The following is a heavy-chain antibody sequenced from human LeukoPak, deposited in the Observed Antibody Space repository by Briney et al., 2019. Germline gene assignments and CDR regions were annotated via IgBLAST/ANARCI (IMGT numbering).Heavy chain of an antibody. V-gene: IGHV4-59*01. CDR3: ARGITAASLIWYFDL. CDR2: IYFSGSS. J-gene: IGHJ2*01. CDR1: GGSISGYS. D-gene: IGHD6-13*01. Sequence: SETLSLTCTVSGGSISGYSWSWIRQPPGKGLEWIGYIYFSGSSKYNPSLKSRVTMSVATSKNQFSLNLSSVTAADTAVYYCARGITAASLIWYFDLWGRGTLVTVSS.